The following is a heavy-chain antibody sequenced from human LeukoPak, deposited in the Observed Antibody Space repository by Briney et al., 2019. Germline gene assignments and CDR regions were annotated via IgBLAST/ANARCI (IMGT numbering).Heavy chain of an antibody. CDR3: AKGEPSGGGSGSYRRQSDY. CDR2: ISGSGGST. J-gene: IGHJ4*02. V-gene: IGHV3-23*01. D-gene: IGHD3-10*01. Sequence: GGSLRLSCAASGFTVSSYAMSWVRQAPGKGLEWVSTISGSGGSTYYADSVKGRFTISRDNSKNTLYLQMNSLRAEDTAVYYCAKGEPSGGGSGSYRRQSDYWGQGTLVTVSS. CDR1: GFTVSSYA.